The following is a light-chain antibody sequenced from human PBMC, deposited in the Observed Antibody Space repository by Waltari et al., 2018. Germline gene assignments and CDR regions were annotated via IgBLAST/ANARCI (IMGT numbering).Light chain of an antibody. CDR1: QSISIY. Sequence: DFQMTQSPSALSASVGDRVTITCRASQSISIYLNWYQQKPGKAPKFLIYAASSLQSGVPSRFSGSGSGTDFTLTINSLQPEDFATYYCQQSYSLPVTFGQGTKLEI. CDR2: AAS. J-gene: IGKJ2*01. V-gene: IGKV1-39*01. CDR3: QQSYSLPVT.